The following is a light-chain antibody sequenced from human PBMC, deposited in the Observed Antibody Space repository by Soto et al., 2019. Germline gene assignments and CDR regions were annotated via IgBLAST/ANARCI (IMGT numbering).Light chain of an antibody. V-gene: IGKV4-1*01. CDR2: WAS. CDR1: QTILHTSDNQNY. Sequence: DIVMTQSPESLAVSLGERATINCKSSQTILHTSDNQNYLAWYQQKAEQPPKLLIYWASTREFGVPDRFSGGGSGTDFTLTISTLQAEDVAVYYCQQYYTTPLTFGPGTKVDIK. CDR3: QQYYTTPLT. J-gene: IGKJ3*01.